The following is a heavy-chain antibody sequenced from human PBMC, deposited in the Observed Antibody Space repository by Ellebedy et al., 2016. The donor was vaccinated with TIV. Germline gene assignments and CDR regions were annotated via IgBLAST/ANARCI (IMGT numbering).Heavy chain of an antibody. CDR1: GFTFGRYG. Sequence: GESLKIPCATPGFTFGRYGMHWVRQAPGKGLEWVALIWFDGSKEVYADSVKGRFTISRDDSKNEVFLQMKRLRAEDTAVYYVAKDLSGSYNAFDIWGQGTMVTVSS. J-gene: IGHJ3*02. D-gene: IGHD1-26*01. CDR3: AKDLSGSYNAFDI. V-gene: IGHV3-33*03. CDR2: IWFDGSKE.